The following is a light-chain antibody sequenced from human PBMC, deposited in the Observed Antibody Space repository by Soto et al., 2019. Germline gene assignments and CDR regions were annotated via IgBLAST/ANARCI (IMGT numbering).Light chain of an antibody. V-gene: IGKV1-5*01. CDR1: QSISSW. J-gene: IGKJ1*01. Sequence: IQRTQSPSTLSASVGERVTITCRASQSISSWLAWYQQKPGKAPKLLIYDASSLESGVPSRFSGSGSGTEFTLTISSLQPDDFATYYCQQYNSWWKFGQGTKVDIK. CDR3: QQYNSWWK. CDR2: DAS.